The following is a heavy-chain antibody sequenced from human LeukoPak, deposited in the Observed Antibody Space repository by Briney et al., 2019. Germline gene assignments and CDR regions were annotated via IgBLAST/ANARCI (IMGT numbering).Heavy chain of an antibody. CDR2: IYIKST. CDR3: ARDTTVASGMQY. D-gene: IGHD6-19*01. V-gene: IGHV4-59*01. CDR1: GGSISTFS. J-gene: IGHJ4*02. Sequence: SETLSLTCTVSGGSISTFSWSRIPQFPGKGLEWIGSIYIKSTNYNPSLKSRVAISVDTSKNQFSLRLDSVTTADTAVYYCARDTTVASGMQYWGQGTLVTVSS.